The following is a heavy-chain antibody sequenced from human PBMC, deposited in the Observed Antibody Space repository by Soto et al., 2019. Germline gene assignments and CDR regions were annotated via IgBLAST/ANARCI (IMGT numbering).Heavy chain of an antibody. J-gene: IGHJ4*02. CDR1: GFTFSSYA. CDR2: ISGSGGST. CDR3: AKDRGQWLNGADYYFDY. Sequence: GGSLRLSCAASGFTFSSYAMSWVRQAPGKGLEWVSAISGSGGSTYYADSVKGRFTISRDNSKNTLYLQMNSLRAEDTAVYYCAKDRGQWLNGADYYFDYWGQGTLVTVSS. V-gene: IGHV3-23*01. D-gene: IGHD6-19*01.